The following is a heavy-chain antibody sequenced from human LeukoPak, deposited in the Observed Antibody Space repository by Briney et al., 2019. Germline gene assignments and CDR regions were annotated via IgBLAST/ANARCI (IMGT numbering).Heavy chain of an antibody. CDR1: GFTFSNYA. D-gene: IGHD2/OR15-2a*01. CDR2: ISYDGTNK. Sequence: PGGSLRLSCAASGFTFSNYAMHWVRQAPGKGLEWVAVISYDGTNKYYPDSVEGRFTISRDNSYNTLYLQVDSLTAEDTAVYYCAKESTTYYYYGMHVWGQGTTVTVSS. CDR3: AKESTTYYYYGMHV. V-gene: IGHV3-30*18. J-gene: IGHJ6*02.